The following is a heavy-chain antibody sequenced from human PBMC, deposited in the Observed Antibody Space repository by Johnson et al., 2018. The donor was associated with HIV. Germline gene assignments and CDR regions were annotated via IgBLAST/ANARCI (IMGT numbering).Heavy chain of an antibody. CDR3: ARSLRGSGEGDAFDI. Sequence: VQVLESGGGLVQPGGSLRLSCAAYGFSVSDKYMTWVRQAPGKGLEWVSLIYSGGYTYYADAVKGRFTISRDNSKNTLYLQMNSLRAEDTAVYYCARSLRGSGEGDAFDIWGQGTMVTVSS. CDR2: IYSGGYT. D-gene: IGHD1-26*01. V-gene: IGHV3-66*01. CDR1: GFSVSDKY. J-gene: IGHJ3*02.